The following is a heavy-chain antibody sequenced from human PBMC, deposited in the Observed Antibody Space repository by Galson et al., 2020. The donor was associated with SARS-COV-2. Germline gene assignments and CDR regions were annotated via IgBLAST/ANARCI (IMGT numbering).Heavy chain of an antibody. CDR3: ARQVDGYDYADYYGMDV. D-gene: IGHD5-12*01. CDR1: GYSFTSYW. Sequence: GESLKISCKGSGYSFTSYWIGWVRQMPGKGLEWMGIIYPGDSDTRYSTSFQGQVTISADKSISTAYLQWSSLKASDTAMYYCARQVDGYDYADYYGMDVWGQGTTVTVSS. J-gene: IGHJ6*02. CDR2: IYPGDSDT. V-gene: IGHV5-51*01.